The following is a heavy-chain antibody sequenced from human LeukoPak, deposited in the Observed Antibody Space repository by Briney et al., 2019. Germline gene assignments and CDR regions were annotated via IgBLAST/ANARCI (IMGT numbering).Heavy chain of an antibody. Sequence: GGSLRLSCAASGFTFSSYSMNWVRRAPGKGLEWVSYISSSSSTIYYADSVKGRFTISRDNAKNSLYLQMNSLRAEDTAVYYCARDKPLLGFGYWGQGTLVTVSS. D-gene: IGHD1-26*01. CDR2: ISSSSSTI. CDR3: ARDKPLLGFGY. CDR1: GFTFSSYS. V-gene: IGHV3-48*04. J-gene: IGHJ4*02.